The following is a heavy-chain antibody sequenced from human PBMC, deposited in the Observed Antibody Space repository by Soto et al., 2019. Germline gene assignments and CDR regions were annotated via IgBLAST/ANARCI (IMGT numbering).Heavy chain of an antibody. Sequence: PSETLSLTCAVSGGSISSGGYSWSWIRQPPGKGLEWIGYIYHSGSTCYNPSLKSRVTISVDRSKNQFSLKLSSVTAADTAVYYCARGPPHSHWGQGTLVTVSS. CDR1: GGSISSGGYS. V-gene: IGHV4-30-2*01. D-gene: IGHD2-21*01. CDR3: ARGPPHSH. CDR2: IYHSGST. J-gene: IGHJ4*02.